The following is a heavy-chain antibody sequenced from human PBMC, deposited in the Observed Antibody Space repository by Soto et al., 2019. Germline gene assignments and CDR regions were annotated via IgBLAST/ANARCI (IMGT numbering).Heavy chain of an antibody. CDR3: ARGIAAAGEFDY. CDR1: GGSISSYY. CDR2: IYYSGST. J-gene: IGHJ4*02. V-gene: IGHV4-59*08. D-gene: IGHD6-13*01. Sequence: SETLSLTCTVSGGSISSYYWSWIRQPPGKGLEWIGYIYYSGSTNYNPSLKSRVTISVDTSKNQFSLKLISVTAADTAVYYCARGIAAAGEFDYWGQGTLVTVSS.